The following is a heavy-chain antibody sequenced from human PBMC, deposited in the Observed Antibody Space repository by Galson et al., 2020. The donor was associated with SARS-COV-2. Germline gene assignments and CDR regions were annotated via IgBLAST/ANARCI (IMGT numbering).Heavy chain of an antibody. D-gene: IGHD6-19*01. CDR2: INHGGST. V-gene: IGHV4-34*01. CDR1: GGSFSGYS. Sequence: SDTLSLTCAVYGGSFSGYSWNWIRQPPEKGLEWIGEINHGGSTKYNSSLKSRVTISVDTSKNQFSLKLSSVTVADTAMYYCARDSGHSSGWGAYYYYGMDVWGQGTTVTVSS. J-gene: IGHJ6*02. CDR3: ARDSGHSSGWGAYYYYGMDV.